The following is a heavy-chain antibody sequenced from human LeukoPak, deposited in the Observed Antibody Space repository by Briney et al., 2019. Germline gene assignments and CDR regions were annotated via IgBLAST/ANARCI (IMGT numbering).Heavy chain of an antibody. CDR1: GYTFTGYY. CDR3: ARDPYDFWSGYPYNWFDP. Sequence: ASVKVSCKASGYTFTGYYMHWVRQAPGQGLEWMGWINPNSGGTNYAQKFQGRVTMTRDTSISTAYMELSRLRSDDTAVYYCARDPYDFWSGYPYNWFDPWGQGTLVTVSS. V-gene: IGHV1-2*02. D-gene: IGHD3-3*01. CDR2: INPNSGGT. J-gene: IGHJ5*02.